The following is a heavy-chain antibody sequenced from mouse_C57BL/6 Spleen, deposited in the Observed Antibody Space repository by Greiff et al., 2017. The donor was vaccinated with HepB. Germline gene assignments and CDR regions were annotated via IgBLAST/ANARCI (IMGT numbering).Heavy chain of an antibody. CDR1: GYTFTSYW. D-gene: IGHD3-2*02. CDR3: ARSSGYSYAMDY. CDR2: IDPSDSYT. V-gene: IGHV1-50*01. J-gene: IGHJ4*01. Sequence: VQLQQPGAELVKPGASVKLSCKASGYTFTSYWMQWVKQRPGQGLEWIGEIDPSDSYTNYNQKFKGKATLTVDTSSSTAYMQLSSLTSEDSAVYYCARSSGYSYAMDYWGQGTSVTVSS.